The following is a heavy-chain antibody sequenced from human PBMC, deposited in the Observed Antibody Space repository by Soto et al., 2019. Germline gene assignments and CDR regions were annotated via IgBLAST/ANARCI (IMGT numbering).Heavy chain of an antibody. CDR2: VSTSGNV. Sequence: SETLSLTCTVSGGSLTKYYWSWIRQPAGKGLEWIGRVSTSGNVVSKASLRSRPTMSVDTSKNQFSLRLTSVTAADTAVYYCARDNNDFWSLYPLAFDYWGQGALVTVSS. D-gene: IGHD3-3*01. CDR1: GGSLTKYY. J-gene: IGHJ4*02. CDR3: ARDNNDFWSLYPLAFDY. V-gene: IGHV4-4*07.